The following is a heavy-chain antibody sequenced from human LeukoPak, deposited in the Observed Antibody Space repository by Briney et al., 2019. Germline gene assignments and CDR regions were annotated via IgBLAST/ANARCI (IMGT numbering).Heavy chain of an antibody. D-gene: IGHD3-16*01. CDR3: ARAAADYDYVWGSSVFDY. CDR1: GFTFSSYA. CDR2: ISYDGSNK. V-gene: IGHV3-30-3*01. J-gene: IGHJ4*02. Sequence: GGSLRLSCAASGFTFSSYAMHWVRRAPGKGLEWVAVISYDGSNKYYADSVKGRFTISRDNSKNTLYLQMSSLRAEDTAVHYCARAAADYDYVWGSSVFDYWGQGTLVTVSS.